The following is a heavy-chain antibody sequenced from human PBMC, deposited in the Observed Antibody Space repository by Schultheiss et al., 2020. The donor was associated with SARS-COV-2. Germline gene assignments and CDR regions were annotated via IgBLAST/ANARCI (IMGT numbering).Heavy chain of an antibody. CDR1: GGSFSGYY. CDR2: IYTSGST. J-gene: IGHJ6*03. Sequence: SQTLSLTCAVYGGSFSGYYWSWIRQPPGKGLEWIGRIYTSGSTNYNPSLKSRVTISVDTSKNQFSLNLTSVTAADTAVYYCARTYGDYGLDYMDVWGKGTTVTVSS. CDR3: ARTYGDYGLDYMDV. D-gene: IGHD4-17*01. V-gene: IGHV4-59*10.